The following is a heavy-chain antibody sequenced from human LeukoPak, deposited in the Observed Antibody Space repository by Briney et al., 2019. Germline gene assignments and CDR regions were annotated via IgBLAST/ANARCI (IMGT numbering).Heavy chain of an antibody. CDR2: INHSGST. D-gene: IGHD6-6*01. Sequence: SETLSLTCAVYGGSFSGYYWSWIRQPPGKGLEWIGEINHSGSTNYNPSLKSRVTISVDTSKDQFSLKLSYVTAADTAVYYCARVDSSSSYWGQGTLVTVSS. J-gene: IGHJ4*02. CDR1: GGSFSGYY. V-gene: IGHV4-34*01. CDR3: ARVDSSSSY.